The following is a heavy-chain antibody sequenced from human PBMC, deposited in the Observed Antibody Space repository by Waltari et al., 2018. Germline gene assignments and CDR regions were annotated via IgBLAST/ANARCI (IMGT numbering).Heavy chain of an antibody. CDR3: ARDRGPQYPGHWFFDL. D-gene: IGHD2-15*01. CDR1: GYSLTYAA. CDR2: IATDTGKT. J-gene: IGHJ2*01. V-gene: IGHV1-3*04. Sequence: QVHLVQSASEVKNPGASVMLSCRASGYSLTYAAIHWVRQTPGQGLEWMAWIATDTGKTRYSQNVQDRGRSSRDTSANTAYMELSSLRSEDTALYFCARDRGPQYPGHWFFDLWGPGTLVTVSS.